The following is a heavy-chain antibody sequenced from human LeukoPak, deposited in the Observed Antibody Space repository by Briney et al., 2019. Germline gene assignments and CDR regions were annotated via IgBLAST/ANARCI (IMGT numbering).Heavy chain of an antibody. J-gene: IGHJ4*02. CDR1: GGSLSRYY. CDR3: ARHESAVGALFY. CDR2: IYSTGST. D-gene: IGHD1-26*01. Sequence: PSETLSLTCTVSGGSLSRYYWSWIRQPPGKVLEWIGYIYSTGSTNSNPSLKSRVTISIDTSRNQFSLSLTSVTAADTAVYYCARHESAVGALFYWGQGTLVTVSS. V-gene: IGHV4-59*08.